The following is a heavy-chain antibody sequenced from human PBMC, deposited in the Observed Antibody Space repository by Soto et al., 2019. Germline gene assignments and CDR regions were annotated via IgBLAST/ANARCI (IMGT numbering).Heavy chain of an antibody. CDR1: GFTFSSYG. CDR3: ARDQPYSGYLDY. Sequence: QVQLVESGGGVVQPGRSLRLSCAASGFTFSSYGMHWVRQAPGKGLEWVAVIWYDGSNKYYADSVKGRFTISRDNSKNTLYLQMNSLRAEDTAVYYCARDQPYSGYLDYWGQGTLVTVSS. V-gene: IGHV3-33*01. J-gene: IGHJ4*02. D-gene: IGHD3-22*01. CDR2: IWYDGSNK.